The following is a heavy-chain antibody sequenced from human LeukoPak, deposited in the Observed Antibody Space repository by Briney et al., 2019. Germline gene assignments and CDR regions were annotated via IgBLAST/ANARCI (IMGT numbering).Heavy chain of an antibody. CDR3: ARGVPYDSWSGPHYSGY. CDR2: IKQDGSQE. V-gene: IGHV3-7*01. CDR1: RFTLSTYW. Sequence: PGGSLRLSCAASRFTLSTYWMSWVRQAPGKGLEWVAHIKQDGSQEYYVDSVKGRFTISRDSAKNSLYLQMNSLRAEDTAVYYCARGVPYDSWSGPHYSGYWGQGTLVTVSS. D-gene: IGHD3-3*01. J-gene: IGHJ4*02.